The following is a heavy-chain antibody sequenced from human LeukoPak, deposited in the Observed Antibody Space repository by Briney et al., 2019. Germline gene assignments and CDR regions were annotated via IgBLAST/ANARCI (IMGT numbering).Heavy chain of an antibody. D-gene: IGHD3-22*01. J-gene: IGHJ4*02. V-gene: IGHV4-59*12. CDR2: IYYSGST. Sequence: PSETLSLTCTVSGGSISSYYWSWIRQPPGKGLEWIGYIYYSGSTNYNPSLKSRVTISVDTSKNQFSLKLSSVTAADTAVYYCATLNYYDSSGSWGQGTLVTVSS. CDR1: GGSISSYY. CDR3: ATLNYYDSSGS.